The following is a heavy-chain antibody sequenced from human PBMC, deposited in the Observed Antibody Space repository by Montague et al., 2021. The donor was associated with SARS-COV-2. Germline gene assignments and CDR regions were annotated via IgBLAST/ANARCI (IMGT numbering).Heavy chain of an antibody. CDR3: ARDRLVDWARRTGAGIGP. CDR1: RGSFSDYY. Sequence: SETLSLTCAVYRGSFSDYYWTWIRQSPEKGLEWIGEISHSADTNYNPSLNSRVSMSMDTSNNQFSLRLDSVTAADTAVYYCARDRLVDWARRTGAGIGPWGQGTLVTVSA. J-gene: IGHJ5*02. D-gene: IGHD1-14*01. V-gene: IGHV4-34*01. CDR2: ISHSADT.